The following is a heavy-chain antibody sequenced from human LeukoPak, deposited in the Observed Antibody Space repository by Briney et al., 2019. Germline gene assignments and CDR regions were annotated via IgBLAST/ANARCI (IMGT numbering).Heavy chain of an antibody. CDR2: IIPIFGTA. D-gene: IGHD2-2*02. V-gene: IGHV1-69*13. CDR3: ARAEYCSSTSCYTAHDY. J-gene: IGHJ4*02. CDR1: GGTFSSYA. Sequence: SVKVSCKASGGTFSSYAIGWVRQAPGQGLEWMGGIIPIFGTANCAQKFQGRVTITADESTSTAYMELSSLRSEDTAVYYCARAEYCSSTSCYTAHDYWGQGTLVTVSS.